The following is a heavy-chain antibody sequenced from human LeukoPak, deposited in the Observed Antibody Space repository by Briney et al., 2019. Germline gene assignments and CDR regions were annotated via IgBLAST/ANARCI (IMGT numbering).Heavy chain of an antibody. J-gene: IGHJ3*02. CDR3: AKASGSYSGPDDAFDI. Sequence: GGSLRLSCAASGFTFSSYAMSWVRQAPGKGLEWVPAISGSGGSTYYADSVKGRFTISRDNSKNTLYLQMNSLRAEDTAVYYCAKASGSYSGPDDAFDIWGQGTMVTVSS. CDR2: ISGSGGST. V-gene: IGHV3-23*01. D-gene: IGHD3-10*01. CDR1: GFTFSSYA.